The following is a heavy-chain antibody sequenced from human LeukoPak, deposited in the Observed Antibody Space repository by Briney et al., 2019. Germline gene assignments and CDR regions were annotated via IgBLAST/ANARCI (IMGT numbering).Heavy chain of an antibody. CDR3: ASSVIAASPYFDY. D-gene: IGHD2-15*01. CDR2: INPNSGGT. V-gene: IGHV1-2*02. Sequence: ASVKVSCKASGYTVTGYYMHWVRQAPGQGLEWMGWINPNSGGTNYAQKFQGRVTMTRDTSISTAYMELSRLRSDDTAVYYCASSVIAASPYFDYWGQGTLVTVSS. CDR1: GYTVTGYY. J-gene: IGHJ4*02.